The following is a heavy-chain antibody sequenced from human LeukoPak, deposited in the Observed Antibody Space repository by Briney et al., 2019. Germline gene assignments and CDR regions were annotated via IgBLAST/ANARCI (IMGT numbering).Heavy chain of an antibody. CDR2: ISYDGSYK. CDR1: GFAFSTYA. J-gene: IGHJ4*02. D-gene: IGHD1-26*01. V-gene: IGHV3-30*03. Sequence: GWFLRLSCSASGFAFSTYAMHWVRQAPGKGLEWVAVISYDGSYKDYGDPVKGRFTLSRDNSKSTVFLEMSSLRAEDTAVYHCARARLQWEVRYPRFDSWGQGTLVTVSS. CDR3: ARARLQWEVRYPRFDS.